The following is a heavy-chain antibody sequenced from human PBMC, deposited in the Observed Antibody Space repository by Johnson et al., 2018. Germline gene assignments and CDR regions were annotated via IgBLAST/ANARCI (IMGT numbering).Heavy chain of an antibody. J-gene: IGHJ4*02. D-gene: IGHD3-10*01. Sequence: EVQLVETGGGLVQPGGSLRLSCAASGFTFSSYALTWVRQAPGKGLEWVSGMSGSGTGTYYTDSVKGRFTISRDNSKNKLYLQMNNLKAEDTAIYYCAKGVSYYDDSGSSRYFDSWGQGTQVTVSS. V-gene: IGHV3-23*04. CDR2: MSGSGTGT. CDR1: GFTFSSYA. CDR3: AKGVSYYDDSGSSRYFDS.